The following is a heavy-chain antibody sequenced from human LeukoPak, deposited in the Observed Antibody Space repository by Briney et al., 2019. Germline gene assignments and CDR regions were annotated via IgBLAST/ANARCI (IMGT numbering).Heavy chain of an antibody. CDR1: GITFRSYG. Sequence: PGRSLRLSCAASGITFRSYGMHWVRQAPGKGLEWVAVISYDGSNKYYADSVKGRFSISRHNSKNTLYLQMNSLRADDTAVYYCAKGARGDTVTSIVGLNWFDPWGQGTLVTVSS. V-gene: IGHV3-30*18. CDR2: ISYDGSNK. D-gene: IGHD4-17*01. CDR3: AKGARGDTVTSIVGLNWFDP. J-gene: IGHJ5*02.